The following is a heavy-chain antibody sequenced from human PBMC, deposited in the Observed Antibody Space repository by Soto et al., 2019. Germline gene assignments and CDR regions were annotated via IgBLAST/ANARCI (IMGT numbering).Heavy chain of an antibody. CDR3: ARDLYYYDSSGYPSFFDY. Sequence: PGGSLRLSCAASGFTFSSYIMNWVRQAPGKGLEWVSYISSSSSTIYYADSVKGRFTISRDNAKNSLYLQMISLRDEDTAVYYCARDLYYYDSSGYPSFFDYWGQGTLVTVSS. D-gene: IGHD3-22*01. CDR1: GFTFSSYI. J-gene: IGHJ4*02. V-gene: IGHV3-48*02. CDR2: ISSSSSTI.